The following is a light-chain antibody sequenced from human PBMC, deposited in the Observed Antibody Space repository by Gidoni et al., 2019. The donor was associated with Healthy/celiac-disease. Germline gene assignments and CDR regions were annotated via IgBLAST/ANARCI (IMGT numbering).Light chain of an antibody. Sequence: SYELTQPPSVPVSPAPTASITCPGHILGDKSACWYQQQPGQSPLLVIKHGNKRPSGIPERFSVSNSANTATLTISGTQAMDEADYYCPAWDSSTVVFGGGTKLTVL. CDR1: ILGDKS. J-gene: IGLJ2*01. CDR3: PAWDSSTVV. CDR2: HGN. V-gene: IGLV3-1*01.